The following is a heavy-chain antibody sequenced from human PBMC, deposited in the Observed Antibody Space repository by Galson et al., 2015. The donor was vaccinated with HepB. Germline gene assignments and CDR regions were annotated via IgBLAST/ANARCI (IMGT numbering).Heavy chain of an antibody. V-gene: IGHV3-15*01. D-gene: IGHD4-23*01. CDR2: IKSKSDGGTI. Sequence: SLRLSCAASGFTFSDAWMSWVRQAPGKGLEWVGRIKSKSDGGTIDYAAPVKGRFTISRDDSKNILYLQMNSLKTEDTAVYYCATENSDRSDYWGQGTLVTVSS. CDR1: GFTFSDAW. J-gene: IGHJ4*02. CDR3: ATENSDRSDY.